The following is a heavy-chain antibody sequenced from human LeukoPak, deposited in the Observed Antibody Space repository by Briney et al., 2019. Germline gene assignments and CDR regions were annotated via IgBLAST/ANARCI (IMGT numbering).Heavy chain of an antibody. CDR2: INQDGSEK. V-gene: IGHV3-7*01. CDR3: AREYCSGGTCYLPGY. CDR1: GFTFSSYW. Sequence: QPGGSLRLSCAASGFTFSSYWMRRVRQAPGKGLEWVANINQDGSEKYYVDSVKGRFTVSRDNAKNSLYLQMNSLAVEDTAVYYCAREYCSGGTCYLPGYWGQGTLVTVSS. J-gene: IGHJ4*02. D-gene: IGHD2-15*01.